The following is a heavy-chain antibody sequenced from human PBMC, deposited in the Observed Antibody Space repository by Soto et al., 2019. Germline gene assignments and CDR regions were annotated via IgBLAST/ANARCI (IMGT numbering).Heavy chain of an antibody. Sequence: QRGGALRLSCVGSEFTFSNYEMNWVRQAPGKGLEWVSYISYTGSTIYYADSVRGRFTISRDNSKNSLYLQMNSLRAEDTAVYYCARGLRNYYDRSGLHYWGQGTLVTVS. CDR1: EFTFSNYE. V-gene: IGHV3-48*03. CDR2: ISYTGSTI. J-gene: IGHJ4*02. CDR3: ARGLRNYYDRSGLHY. D-gene: IGHD3-22*01.